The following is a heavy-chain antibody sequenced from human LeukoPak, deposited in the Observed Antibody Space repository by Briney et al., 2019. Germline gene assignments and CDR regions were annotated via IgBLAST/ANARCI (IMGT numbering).Heavy chain of an antibody. Sequence: PGGSLRLSCTASGFAFRTYWMTCVRQAPGKGLEWVANIKQDGSEKYYVDSVKGRFTISRDNTKNSVYLQMNSLRAEDTAVYYCAINHDYWGQGTLVTVSS. J-gene: IGHJ4*02. CDR2: IKQDGSEK. V-gene: IGHV3-7*01. CDR1: GFAFRTYW. CDR3: AINHDY.